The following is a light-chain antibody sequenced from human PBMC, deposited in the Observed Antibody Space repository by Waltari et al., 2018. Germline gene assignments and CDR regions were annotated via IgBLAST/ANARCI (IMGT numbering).Light chain of an antibody. V-gene: IGLV3-21*03. CDR2: DDS. J-gene: IGLJ1*01. Sequence: SSVLTQPASVSVAPGKTARITCEGNNIGGKTVHWYQLRPGQAPVLVVHDDSDRPSGIPERFSGSNSGNTATLTISGVEVGDEGDYYCQVWEGSSDHYVFGTGTAVSV. CDR3: QVWEGSSDHYV. CDR1: NIGGKT.